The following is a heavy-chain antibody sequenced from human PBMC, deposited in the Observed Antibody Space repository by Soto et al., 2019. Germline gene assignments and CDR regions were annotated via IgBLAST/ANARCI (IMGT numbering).Heavy chain of an antibody. J-gene: IGHJ4*02. V-gene: IGHV4-39*01. CDR3: ARRQSSSWYGL. CDR2: IYYGGST. D-gene: IGHD6-13*01. Sequence: PSETLSLTCTVSGGSISSSSYYWGWIRQPPGKGLEWIGSIYYGGSTYYNPSLKSRVTISVDTSKNQFSLKLSSVTAADTAVYYCARRQSSSWYGLWGQGTLVT. CDR1: GGSISSSSYY.